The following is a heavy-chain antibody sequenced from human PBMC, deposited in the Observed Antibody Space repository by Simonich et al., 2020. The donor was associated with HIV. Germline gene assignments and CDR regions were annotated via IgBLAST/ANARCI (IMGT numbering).Heavy chain of an antibody. CDR2: IKREGKEK. CDR1: GFTFSSLW. D-gene: IGHD3-22*01. CDR3: ARQPYYYDSSGYYDYYYYMDV. V-gene: IGHV3-7*01. J-gene: IGHJ6*03. Sequence: EVQLVESGGGLVQPGGSLRLSCAASGFTFSSLWMSWVRRGTGKGVEGVPKIKREGKEKYSVDSVKGRFTISRDNAKNSLYLQMNSLRAEDTAVYYCARQPYYYDSSGYYDYYYYMDVWGKGTTVTVSS.